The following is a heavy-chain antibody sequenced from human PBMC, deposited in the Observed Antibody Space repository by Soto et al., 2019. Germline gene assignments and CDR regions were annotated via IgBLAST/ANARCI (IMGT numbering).Heavy chain of an antibody. J-gene: IGHJ4*02. CDR3: AKGYELIVVVTPIDY. CDR1: GVTFSSYA. D-gene: IGHD3-22*01. Sequence: GGSLRLSCAASGVTFSSYAMSWVRQAPGKGLEWVSAISGSGGSTYYADSVKGRFTISRDNSKNTLYLQMNSLRAKDTAVYYCAKGYELIVVVTPIDYWGQGTLVTGSS. V-gene: IGHV3-23*01. CDR2: ISGSGGST.